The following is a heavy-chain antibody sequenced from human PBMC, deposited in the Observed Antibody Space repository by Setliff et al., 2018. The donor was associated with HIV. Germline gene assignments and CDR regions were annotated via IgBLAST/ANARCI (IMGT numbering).Heavy chain of an antibody. CDR1: GGSISNYY. V-gene: IGHV4-4*07. Sequence: PSETLSLTCTVSGGSISNYYWSWIRQPAGKGLEWIGRIQTSGRTNNNPSLKSRVTMSVDTSKNQFSLTLKSLTVADTALYFCSRGPTIRGSFTGVVYTAPLPSFDTWSQGSLVTVSS. D-gene: IGHD3-3*01. CDR3: SRGPTIRGSFTGVVYTAPLPSFDT. CDR2: IQTSGRT. J-gene: IGHJ4*02.